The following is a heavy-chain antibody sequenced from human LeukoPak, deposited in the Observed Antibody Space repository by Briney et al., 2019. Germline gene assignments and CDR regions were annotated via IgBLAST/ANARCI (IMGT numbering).Heavy chain of an antibody. Sequence: GGSLRLSCSASGFTFSDHYMDWVRQAPGKGLEWVGRSRNKANTYSIVYAASVEGRFTISRDDSKNSLYLQMSSMKAEDTAVYYCARYLTYPAFFDYWGQGTLVTISS. CDR1: GFTFSDHY. D-gene: IGHD4/OR15-4a*01. CDR2: SRNKANTYSI. J-gene: IGHJ4*02. V-gene: IGHV3-72*01. CDR3: ARYLTYPAFFDY.